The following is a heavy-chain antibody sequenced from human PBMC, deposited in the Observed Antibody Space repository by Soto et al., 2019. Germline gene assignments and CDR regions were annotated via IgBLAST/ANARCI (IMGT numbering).Heavy chain of an antibody. J-gene: IGHJ3*02. CDR2: INPNNGGT. V-gene: IGHV1-2*04. CDR3: ARSLLISGAFEI. D-gene: IGHD1-26*01. CDR1: GYTFTGYY. Sequence: GASVKVSCKASGYTFTGYYIHWVRQAPGQGLEWMGWINPNNGGTYYAQRFQGWVTMTRDTSVNTAYMQLNRLRSAVTAVYYCARSLLISGAFEIWGQGKMVAASS.